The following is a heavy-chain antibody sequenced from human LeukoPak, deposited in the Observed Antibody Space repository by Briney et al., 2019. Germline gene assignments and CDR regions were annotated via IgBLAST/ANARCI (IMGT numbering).Heavy chain of an antibody. V-gene: IGHV4-61*05. CDR1: GGSVSKNTYH. D-gene: IGHD6-19*01. CDR3: ARFRSSGWYYFDP. J-gene: IGHJ4*02. Sequence: PSETLSLTCTVSGGSVSKNTYHWGWVRQPPGRGLEWIAYIYYIGNTNYNPSLKSRATISIDTSKNQFSLTLSSVTAADTAVYYCARFRSSGWYYFDPWGQGMPVSVSS. CDR2: IYYIGNT.